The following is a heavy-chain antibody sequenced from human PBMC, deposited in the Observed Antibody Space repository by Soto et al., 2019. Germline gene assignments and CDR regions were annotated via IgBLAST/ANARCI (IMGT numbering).Heavy chain of an antibody. CDR1: GFSLSTSGMC. CDR3: ARIQRVRGVITDYYYYGMDV. J-gene: IGHJ6*02. D-gene: IGHD3-10*01. V-gene: IGHV2-70*13. Sequence: SGPTLVNPTQTLTLTCTFSGFSLSTSGMCASWIRQPPGKALEWLALIDWDDDKYYSTSLKTRLTISKDTSKNQVVLTMTNMDPVDTATYYCARIQRVRGVITDYYYYGMDVWGQGTTVTVSS. CDR2: IDWDDDK.